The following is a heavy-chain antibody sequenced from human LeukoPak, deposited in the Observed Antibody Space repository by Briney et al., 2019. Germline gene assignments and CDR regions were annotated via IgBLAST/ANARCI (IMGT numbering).Heavy chain of an antibody. Sequence: GGCLRLSCAASGVSSRSVAMNWVRQAPGKGLECVSAISGGGDFTKYADSVKGRFTISRDNSKSTLYLQMNSLRAEDTAVYYCAELGITMIGGVWGKGTTVTISS. CDR2: ISGGGDFT. CDR3: AELGITMIGGV. V-gene: IGHV3-23*01. J-gene: IGHJ6*04. D-gene: IGHD3-10*02. CDR1: GVSSRSVA.